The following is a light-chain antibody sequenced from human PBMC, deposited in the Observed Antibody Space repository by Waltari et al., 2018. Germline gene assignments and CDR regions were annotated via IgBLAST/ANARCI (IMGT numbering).Light chain of an antibody. CDR2: AAS. J-gene: IGKJ1*01. CDR3: LQHSSYPWT. V-gene: IGKV1-17*01. CDR1: QGIGSF. Sequence: DIQMTQSPSSLSASVGDTVTITCRASQGIGSFLNWFQQRPGKAPKLLIYAASTLKSGVPSRFSGSGSGAEFILTITSLQPEDFAVYYCLQHSSYPWTFGQGTTVEIK.